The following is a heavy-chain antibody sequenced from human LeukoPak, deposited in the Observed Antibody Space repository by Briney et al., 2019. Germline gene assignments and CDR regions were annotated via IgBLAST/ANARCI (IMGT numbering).Heavy chain of an antibody. Sequence: PSEILSLTCAVYGGSFSGYHWTWIRQSPGKGPEWIGEINHSGSTDYSPSLRSRVTISVDSSKDQFSLKLYSVTAADTAVYYCARGGVRILYRKRAFDIWGQGTMVTVSS. D-gene: IGHD2-21*01. V-gene: IGHV4-34*01. CDR3: ARGGVRILYRKRAFDI. J-gene: IGHJ3*02. CDR1: GGSFSGYH. CDR2: INHSGST.